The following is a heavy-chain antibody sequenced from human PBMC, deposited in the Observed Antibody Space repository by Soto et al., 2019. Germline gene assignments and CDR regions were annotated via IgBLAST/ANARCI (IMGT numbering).Heavy chain of an antibody. D-gene: IGHD1-26*01. CDR3: ASAGGGLLAFDY. CDR2: MNPNSGNT. CDR1: GYTFTSYD. J-gene: IGHJ4*02. V-gene: IGHV1-8*01. Sequence: ASVKVSCKASGYTFTSYDINWVRQATGQGLEWMGWMNPNSGNTGYAQKFQGRVTITRNNSMSTAYMELSSLRSEDTAVYYCASAGGGLLAFDYWGQGTLVTVSS.